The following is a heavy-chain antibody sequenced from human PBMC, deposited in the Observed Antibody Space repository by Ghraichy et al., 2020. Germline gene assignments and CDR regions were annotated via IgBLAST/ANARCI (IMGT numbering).Heavy chain of an antibody. J-gene: IGHJ4*02. V-gene: IGHV1-46*01. CDR1: GYTFINYY. CDR3: AREVPGVGGFEY. D-gene: IGHD3-16*01. CDR2: INPSSSFT. Sequence: SVKVSCKASGYTFINYYMHWVRQAPGQGLEWMGMINPSSSFTAYAQKFQGRLTMTRDTSTNTVYMQLSSLRSEDSAVYYCAREVPGVGGFEYWGQGTLVTVSS.